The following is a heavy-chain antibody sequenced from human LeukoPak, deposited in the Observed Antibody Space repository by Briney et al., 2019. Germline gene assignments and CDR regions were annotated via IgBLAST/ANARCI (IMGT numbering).Heavy chain of an antibody. J-gene: IGHJ6*02. Sequence: GGSLRLSCAASGFTFGSYWMNWARQAPGKGLEWVASINHNGNVNYYVDSVKGRFTISRDNAKNSLYLQMSNLRTEDTAVYFCARGGGLDVWGQGATVTVSS. CDR1: GFTFGSYW. D-gene: IGHD3-16*01. CDR3: ARGGGLDV. CDR2: INHNGNVN. V-gene: IGHV3-7*03.